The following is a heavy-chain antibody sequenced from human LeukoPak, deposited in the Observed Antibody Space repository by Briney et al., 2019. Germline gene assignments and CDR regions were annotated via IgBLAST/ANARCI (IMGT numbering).Heavy chain of an antibody. D-gene: IGHD2-21*02. CDR3: AKIKGVTVWFHDAFDI. V-gene: IGHV3-23*01. Sequence: GESLRLSCAASGFTFSSYAMSWVRQAPGKGLEWVSAISGSGGSTYYADSVKGRFTISRDNSKNTLYLQMNSLRAEDTAVYYCAKIKGVTVWFHDAFDIWGQGTLVTVSS. J-gene: IGHJ3*02. CDR2: ISGSGGST. CDR1: GFTFSSYA.